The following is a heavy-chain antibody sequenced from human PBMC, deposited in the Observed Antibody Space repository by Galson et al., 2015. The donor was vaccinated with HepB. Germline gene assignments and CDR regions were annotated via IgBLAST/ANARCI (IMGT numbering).Heavy chain of an antibody. J-gene: IGHJ6*02. Sequence: SLRLSCAASEFPFSRYWMHWVRQAPGKGLVWVSRISNDGISTTYADSVKGRFTISRDNAKSTLYLLMNSLRTEDTAVYYCARAFRGVLPYYGMDVWGQGATVTVSS. V-gene: IGHV3-74*01. CDR3: ARAFRGVLPYYGMDV. D-gene: IGHD3-10*01. CDR2: ISNDGIST. CDR1: EFPFSRYW.